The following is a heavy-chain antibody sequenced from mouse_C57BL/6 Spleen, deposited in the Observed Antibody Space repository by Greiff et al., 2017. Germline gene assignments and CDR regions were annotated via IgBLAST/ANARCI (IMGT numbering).Heavy chain of an antibody. J-gene: IGHJ4*01. CDR2: IHPNSGST. CDR1: GYTFTSYW. D-gene: IGHD1-1*01. CDR3: ARWTTVVADYYAMDY. Sequence: VQLQQPGAELVKPGASVKLSCKASGYTFTSYWMHWVKQRPGQGLEWIGMIHPNSGSTNYNEKFKSKATLTVDKSSSTAYMQLSSLTSEDSAVYYCARWTTVVADYYAMDYWGQGTSVTVSS. V-gene: IGHV1-64*01.